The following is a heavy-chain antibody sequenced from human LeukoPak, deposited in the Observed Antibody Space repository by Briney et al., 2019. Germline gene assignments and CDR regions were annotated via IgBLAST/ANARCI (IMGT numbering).Heavy chain of an antibody. D-gene: IGHD3-10*01. CDR3: ARGFSMVRGVLYYFDY. CDR2: INPSGGST. V-gene: IGHV1-46*01. Sequence: GASVTVSCKASGYTFTSYYMHWVRQAPGQGLEWMGIINPSGGSTSYAQKFQGRVTMTRDTSTSTVYMELSSLRSEDTAVYYCARGFSMVRGVLYYFDYWGQGTLVTVSS. CDR1: GYTFTSYY. J-gene: IGHJ4*02.